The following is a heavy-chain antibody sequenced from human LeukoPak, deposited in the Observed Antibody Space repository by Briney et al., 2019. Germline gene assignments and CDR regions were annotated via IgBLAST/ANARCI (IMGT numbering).Heavy chain of an antibody. D-gene: IGHD1-26*01. CDR3: ARAWAF. Sequence: PSETLSLTCTVSGGSMNSAINLWTWIRQPPGRGLEWLGYVYNSGVTYYNPSLKSRGTVSLDKSKNQFSLNLTSVTAADTAKYFCARAWAFWGRGLLVTVSS. J-gene: IGHJ4*01. V-gene: IGHV4-30-2*01. CDR1: GGSMNSAINL. CDR2: VYNSGVT.